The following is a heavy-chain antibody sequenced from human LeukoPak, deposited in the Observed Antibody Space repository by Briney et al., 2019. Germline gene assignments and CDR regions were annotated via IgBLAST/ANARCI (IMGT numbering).Heavy chain of an antibody. CDR2: IKQDGSEK. CDR3: ARDLPCSGGSCYYYYYGMDV. CDR1: GFTFSSYW. Sequence: GGSLRLSCAASGFTFSSYWMSCVRQAPGKGLGWVANIKQDGSEKYYVDSVKGRFTISRDNAKNSLYLQMNSLRAEDTAVYYCARDLPCSGGSCYYYYYGMDVWGQGTTVTVSS. J-gene: IGHJ6*02. V-gene: IGHV3-7*03. D-gene: IGHD2-15*01.